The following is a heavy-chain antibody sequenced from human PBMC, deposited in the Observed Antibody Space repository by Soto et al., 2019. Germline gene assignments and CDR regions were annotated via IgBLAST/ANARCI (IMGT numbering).Heavy chain of an antibody. D-gene: IGHD3-10*01. CDR2: ISGSGGST. CDR3: AKIHYSPMVRGPMSV. V-gene: IGHV3-23*01. J-gene: IGHJ6*02. Sequence: PGGSLRLSCAASGLTFSSYAMSWVRQAPGKGLEWVSAISGSGGSTYYADSVKGRFTISRDNSKNTLYLQMNSLRAEDTAVYYCAKIHYSPMVRGPMSVWGQGTTVTVSS. CDR1: GLTFSSYA.